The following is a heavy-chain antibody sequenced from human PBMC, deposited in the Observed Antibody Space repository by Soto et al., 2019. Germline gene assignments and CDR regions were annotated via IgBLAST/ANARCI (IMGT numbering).Heavy chain of an antibody. D-gene: IGHD3-10*01. Sequence: SETLSLTCSVSGASVSSYYWSWFRQPVGKGLEWIGRIHSSGNLNYNPSLESRVTMSLDTSKNQFSLRLSSLTAADTALYLCARDVGKNYWGQGTRVTVSS. CDR2: IHSSGNL. CDR1: GASVSSYY. J-gene: IGHJ4*02. CDR3: ARDVGKNY. V-gene: IGHV4-4*07.